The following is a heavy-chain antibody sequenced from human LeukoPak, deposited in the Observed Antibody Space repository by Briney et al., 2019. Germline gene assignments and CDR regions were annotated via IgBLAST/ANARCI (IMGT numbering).Heavy chain of an antibody. J-gene: IGHJ4*02. CDR2: ISGSGGST. Sequence: GGSLRLSCAASGFTFSSYGMSWVRQAPGKGLEWVSAISGSGGSTYYADSVKGRFTISRDNSKNTLYLQMNSLRAEDTAMYYCARRAGDYSHPYDYWGQGTLVIVSS. CDR3: ARRAGDYSHPYDY. D-gene: IGHD3-22*01. CDR1: GFTFSSYG. V-gene: IGHV3-23*01.